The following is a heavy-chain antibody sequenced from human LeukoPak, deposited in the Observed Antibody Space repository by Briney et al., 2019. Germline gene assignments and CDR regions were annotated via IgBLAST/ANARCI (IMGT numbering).Heavy chain of an antibody. Sequence: ASVKVSCKASGYTFTGYYMHWVRQAPRQRLEWMGWINPNSGGTNYAQKFQGRVTMTRDTSISTAYMELSRLRSDDTAVYYCARVATSGLYYYDSSGYYDFDYWGQGTLVTVSS. CDR2: INPNSGGT. J-gene: IGHJ4*02. V-gene: IGHV1-2*02. CDR1: GYTFTGYY. CDR3: ARVATSGLYYYDSSGYYDFDY. D-gene: IGHD3-22*01.